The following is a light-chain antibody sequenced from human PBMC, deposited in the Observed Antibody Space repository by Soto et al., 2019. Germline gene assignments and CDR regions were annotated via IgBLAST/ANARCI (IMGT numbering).Light chain of an antibody. CDR3: QQSNDWPPIT. Sequence: EIVMTQSPATLSVSPGESVTLSCRASQSVSSSYLAWYQQKPGQAPRLLIYDASNRATGIPARFSGSGSGTEFTLTISSLQSEDFAVYYCQQSNDWPPITFGQGTRLEIK. V-gene: IGKV3D-15*01. J-gene: IGKJ5*01. CDR1: QSVSSSY. CDR2: DAS.